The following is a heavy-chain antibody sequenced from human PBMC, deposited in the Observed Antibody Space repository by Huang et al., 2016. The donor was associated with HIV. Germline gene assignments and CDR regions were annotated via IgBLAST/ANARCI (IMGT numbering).Heavy chain of an antibody. V-gene: IGHV3-30-3*01. CDR2: ISNDGNNI. J-gene: IGHJ4*02. CDR3: ARGGILGTSWYRPFDY. Sequence: QVQLGESGGGVVQPEKSLRLSCAASGFDFSIYAMNWVRQAPGKGPKLVAVISNDGNNIYYSASVKGRFIISRDNSKNTLYLQMNSLRGEDTAIYYCARGGILGTSWYRPFDYWGQGTLVTVSS. CDR1: GFDFSIYA. D-gene: IGHD6-13*01.